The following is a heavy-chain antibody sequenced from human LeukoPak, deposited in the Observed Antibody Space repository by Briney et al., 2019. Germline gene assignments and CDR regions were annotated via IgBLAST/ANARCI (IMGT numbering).Heavy chain of an antibody. CDR3: ARVAWIPSDLDY. D-gene: IGHD2-2*03. V-gene: IGHV1-18*04. CDR1: GYTFTGYY. J-gene: IGHJ4*02. Sequence: ASVKVSCKASGYTFTGYYMHWVRQAPGQGLEWMGWISAYNGNTNYAQKLQGRVTMTTDTSTSTAYMELRSLRSDDTAVYYCARVAWIPSDLDYWGQGTLVTVSS. CDR2: ISAYNGNT.